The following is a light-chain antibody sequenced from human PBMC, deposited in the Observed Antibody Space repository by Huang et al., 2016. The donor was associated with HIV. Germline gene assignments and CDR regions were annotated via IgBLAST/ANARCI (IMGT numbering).Light chain of an antibody. CDR2: VIS. CDR1: QSISSD. Sequence: IQMTQSPSSLSASVGDRVTITCRASQSISSDVNWYQQKPGKAPKLLISVISTLQSGVPSRFSGSGSGTNFILTISSLQPEDFATYYCQQGYSTPGTFGQGTKVEIK. V-gene: IGKV1-39*01. J-gene: IGKJ1*01. CDR3: QQGYSTPGT.